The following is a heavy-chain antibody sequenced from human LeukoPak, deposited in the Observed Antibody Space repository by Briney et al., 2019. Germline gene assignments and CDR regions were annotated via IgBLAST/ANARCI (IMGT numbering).Heavy chain of an antibody. CDR3: ARVGYDISTGLADNFDY. Sequence: GGSLRLSCAASGFTFSDYYMSWIRQAPGKGLEWVSYVSSSGSTIYYADSVKGRLTISRDNAKNSLYLPLNSLRAEDTSVYYCARVGYDISTGLADNFDYWGQGTLVTVSS. CDR1: GFTFSDYY. J-gene: IGHJ4*02. V-gene: IGHV3-11*01. D-gene: IGHD3-9*01. CDR2: VSSSGSTI.